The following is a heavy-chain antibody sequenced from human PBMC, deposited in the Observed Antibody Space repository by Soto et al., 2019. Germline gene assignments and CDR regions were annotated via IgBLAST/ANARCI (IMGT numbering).Heavy chain of an antibody. D-gene: IGHD3-16*01. Sequence: ETLSLTCSVSGGSMSEYFWSWVRQSPGKGLEWIGYIYYLGSTDYNPSLKSRVTISVDTSKRQFSLRLTSETAVDTAVYYCAKDGYGGLGRPYPAYWGRGTQVTAPQ. CDR3: AKDGYGGLGRPYPAY. CDR2: IYYLGST. J-gene: IGHJ4*02. CDR1: GGSMSEYF. V-gene: IGHV4-59*01.